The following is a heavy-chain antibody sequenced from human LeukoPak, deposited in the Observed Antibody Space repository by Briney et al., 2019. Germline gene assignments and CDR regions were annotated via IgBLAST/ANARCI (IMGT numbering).Heavy chain of an antibody. V-gene: IGHV3-30*04. Sequence: PGGSLRLSCAASGFTFSSYAMHWVRQAPGKGLEWVAVISYDGSNKYYADSVKGRFTISRDNSKNTLYLQMNSLRAEDTAVYYCARDYSGELRVFGGAFDIWGQGTMVTVSS. CDR1: GFTFSSYA. CDR3: ARDYSGELRVFGGAFDI. D-gene: IGHD1-26*01. CDR2: ISYDGSNK. J-gene: IGHJ3*02.